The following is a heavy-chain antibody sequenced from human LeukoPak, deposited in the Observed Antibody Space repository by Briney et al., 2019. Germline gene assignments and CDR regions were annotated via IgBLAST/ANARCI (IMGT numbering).Heavy chain of an antibody. CDR2: IIPIFGTA. CDR1: GGTFSSYA. J-gene: IGHJ3*02. CDR3: AREYGSGPGNAFDI. Sequence: GASVKVSCKASGGTFSSYAISWVRQAPGQGLEWMGGIIPIFGTANYAQKFQGRVTITADESTSTAYMELSSLRSEDTAVYYCAREYGSGPGNAFDIWGQGTMVTVSS. V-gene: IGHV1-69*13. D-gene: IGHD2-15*01.